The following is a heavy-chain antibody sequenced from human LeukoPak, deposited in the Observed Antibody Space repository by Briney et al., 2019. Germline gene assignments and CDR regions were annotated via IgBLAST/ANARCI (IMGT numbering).Heavy chain of an antibody. J-gene: IGHJ6*04. V-gene: IGHV3-48*03. Sequence: PRGCLRLSFLAPGFILTNYEMKSVPQAPGKGQGRLSYISTGGTIRYHEDSVEGRLTISRDNAKKSIYLQMNSLRAEDTATYFCARGSGIRNNYGMDVWGKGTTVIVSS. CDR3: ARGSGIRNNYGMDV. CDR1: GFILTNYE. CDR2: ISTGGTIR. D-gene: IGHD3-10*01.